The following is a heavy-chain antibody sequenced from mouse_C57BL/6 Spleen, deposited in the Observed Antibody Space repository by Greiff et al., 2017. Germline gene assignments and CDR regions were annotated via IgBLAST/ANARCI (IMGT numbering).Heavy chain of an antibody. CDR2: ISSGSSTI. CDR3: ATHGSTYYYAMDY. V-gene: IGHV5-17*01. Sequence: EVKVVESGGGLVKPGGSLKLSCAASGFTFSDYGMHWVRQAPEKGLEWVAYISSGSSTIYYADTVKGRFTISRDNAKNTLFLQMTSLRSEDTAMYYCATHGSTYYYAMDYWGQGTSVTVSS. J-gene: IGHJ4*01. D-gene: IGHD1-1*01. CDR1: GFTFSDYG.